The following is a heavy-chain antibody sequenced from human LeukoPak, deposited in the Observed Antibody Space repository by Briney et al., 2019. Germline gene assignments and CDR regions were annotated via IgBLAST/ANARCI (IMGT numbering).Heavy chain of an antibody. CDR1: GDSISSYY. V-gene: IGHV4-59*01. CDR2: VFYSGST. CDR3: ARYNSGWSYFDY. Sequence: SETLSLTCTVSGDSISSYYWSWIRQPPGKGLDWIGYVFYSGSTNYNPSLKSRVTISVDTSKSQFSLKLSSVTAADTAIYYCARYNSGWSYFDYWGRGTLVTVSS. J-gene: IGHJ4*02. D-gene: IGHD6-19*01.